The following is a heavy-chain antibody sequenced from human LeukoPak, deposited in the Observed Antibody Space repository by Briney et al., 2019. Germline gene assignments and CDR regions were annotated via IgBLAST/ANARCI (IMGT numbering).Heavy chain of an antibody. D-gene: IGHD6-13*01. CDR2: ISNNGGST. CDR3: ATQTSRSRGSSWYGYAFDI. V-gene: IGHV3-64*01. Sequence: GGSLRLSCAASGFTFSDSVMHWVRQAPGRGLEYVSAISNNGGSTYYVNSVKGRFTISRDNSKNTLYLQMGSLGAEDMAVYYCATQTSRSRGSSWYGYAFDIWGQGTLVTVSS. CDR1: GFTFSDSV. J-gene: IGHJ3*02.